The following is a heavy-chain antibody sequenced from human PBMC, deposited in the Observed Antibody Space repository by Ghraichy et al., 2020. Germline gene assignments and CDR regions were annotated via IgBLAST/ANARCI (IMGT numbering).Heavy chain of an antibody. J-gene: IGHJ3*02. CDR1: GFTFSDYY. V-gene: IGHV3-11*04. D-gene: IGHD3-22*01. CDR3: ARDGLYDSRGYYYPGTFDI. CDR2: ISSSGNII. Sequence: GESLNISCAASGFTFSDYYMSWIRQAPGKGLEWISYISSSGNIIYYADSVKGRFTISRDNAKNSLYLLMNSLRAEDTAVYYCARDGLYDSRGYYYPGTFDIWGHGTMVTVSS.